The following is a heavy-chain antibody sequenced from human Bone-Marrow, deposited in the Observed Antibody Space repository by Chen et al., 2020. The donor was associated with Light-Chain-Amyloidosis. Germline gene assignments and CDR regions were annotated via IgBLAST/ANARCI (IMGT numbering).Heavy chain of an antibody. CDR1: GFSVSRCY. D-gene: IGHD5-18*01. V-gene: IGHV3-53*02. Sequence: EVHLVETGGALIQPGGSLRRCCAASGFSVSRCYMSWVRQAPGKGLEWVSLIYSGGSTYYADFVKGRFTISRDSSKNTVYLQMNSLRAEDTALYYCATEGRDPGYSYGYLNYWGQGTLVTVSS. J-gene: IGHJ4*02. CDR2: IYSGGST. CDR3: ATEGRDPGYSYGYLNY.